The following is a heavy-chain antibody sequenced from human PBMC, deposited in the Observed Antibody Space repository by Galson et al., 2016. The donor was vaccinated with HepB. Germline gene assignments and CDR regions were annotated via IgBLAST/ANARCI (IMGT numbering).Heavy chain of an antibody. CDR2: LNPGNGNT. Sequence: SVKVSCKASGYPFTHFTIHWVRQAPGQRLEWMGWLNPGNGNTKLSQKFQGRVSFISDTSANTAYMDVSSLRSEDTALYYRARVGEDFSSGFSSGLRYWGQGALLGVSS. V-gene: IGHV1-3*01. J-gene: IGHJ4*02. CDR3: ARVGEDFSSGFSSGLRY. CDR1: GYPFTHFT. D-gene: IGHD3-3*01.